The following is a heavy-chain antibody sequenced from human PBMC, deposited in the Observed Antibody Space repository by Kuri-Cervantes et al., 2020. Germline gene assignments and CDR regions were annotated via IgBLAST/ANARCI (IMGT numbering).Heavy chain of an antibody. CDR2: ISWNSGSI. J-gene: IGHJ4*02. Sequence: GESLRLSCAASGFTFDEYAMHWVRQAPGKGLEWVSGISWNSGSIGYADSVKGRFTISRDNAKNSLYLQMHSLRAEDTALYSCAEGGAGLYSSSWYFGYWGQGTLVTVSS. CDR3: AEGGAGLYSSSWYFGY. V-gene: IGHV3-9*01. D-gene: IGHD6-13*01. CDR1: GFTFDEYA.